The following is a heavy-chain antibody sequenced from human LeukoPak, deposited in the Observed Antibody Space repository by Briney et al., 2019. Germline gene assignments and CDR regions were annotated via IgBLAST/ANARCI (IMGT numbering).Heavy chain of an antibody. Sequence: GGSLRLSCTVSGFTLSSYEMSWIRQAPGKGLEWVSSIDYNGGSGHYADSVKGRFTISRDNSNNTLFLHLNSLRGEDTAVYYCTRNSGWYGLSWGQGTLVTVSS. D-gene: IGHD6-19*01. J-gene: IGHJ1*01. CDR3: TRNSGWYGLS. CDR2: IDYNGGSG. V-gene: IGHV3-23*01. CDR1: GFTLSSYE.